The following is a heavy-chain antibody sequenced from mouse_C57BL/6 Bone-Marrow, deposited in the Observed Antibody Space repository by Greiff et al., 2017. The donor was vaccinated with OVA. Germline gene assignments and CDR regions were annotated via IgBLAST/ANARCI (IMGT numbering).Heavy chain of an antibody. J-gene: IGHJ3*01. CDR2: ISDGGSYT. CDR3: ARDRTGTKEFAY. Sequence: EVHLVESGGGLVKPGGSLKLSCAASGFTFSSYAMSWVRQTPEKRLEWVATISDGGSYTYYPDNVKGRFTISRDNAKNNLYLQMSHLKSEDTAMYYCARDRTGTKEFAYWGQGTLVTVSA. V-gene: IGHV5-4*01. CDR1: GFTFSSYA. D-gene: IGHD4-1*01.